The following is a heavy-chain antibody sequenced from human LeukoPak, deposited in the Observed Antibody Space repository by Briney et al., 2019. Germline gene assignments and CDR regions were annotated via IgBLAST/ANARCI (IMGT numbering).Heavy chain of an antibody. V-gene: IGHV3-30*18. CDR2: ISYDGGST. Sequence: GGSLRLSCAAPGFTFSTYAMHWVRQAPGQGLEWVAIISYDGGSTSYADSVKGRFTISRDNSKNTLYLQMSSLRTEDTAVYYCAKIEGSSSYYFDYWGQGTLVTVSS. D-gene: IGHD6-6*01. CDR1: GFTFSTYA. CDR3: AKIEGSSSYYFDY. J-gene: IGHJ4*02.